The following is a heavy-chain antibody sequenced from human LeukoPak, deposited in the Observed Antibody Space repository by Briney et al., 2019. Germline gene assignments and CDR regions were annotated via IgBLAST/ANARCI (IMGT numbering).Heavy chain of an antibody. Sequence: GGSLRLSCAASGFTFSSYSMNWVRQAPGKGLEWVSAISGSGGSTYYADSVKGRFTISRDNSKNTLYLQMNSLRAEDTAVYYCAKASAYWYFDPWGRGTLVTVSS. J-gene: IGHJ2*01. D-gene: IGHD1-26*01. CDR1: GFTFSSYS. V-gene: IGHV3-23*01. CDR2: ISGSGGST. CDR3: AKASAYWYFDP.